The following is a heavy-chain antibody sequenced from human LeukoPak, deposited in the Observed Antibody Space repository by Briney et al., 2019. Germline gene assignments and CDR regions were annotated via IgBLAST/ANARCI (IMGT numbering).Heavy chain of an antibody. CDR1: GYTFTNYG. V-gene: IGHV1-8*03. CDR3: AKDRGGITGAFDI. J-gene: IGHJ3*02. D-gene: IGHD1-1*01. Sequence: ASVKVSCKASGYTFTNYGINWVRQATGQGLEWMGWMNPNSGNTGYAQKFQGRVTITRNTSISTAYMELSSLRSEDTAVYYCAKDRGGITGAFDIWGQGTMVTVSS. CDR2: MNPNSGNT.